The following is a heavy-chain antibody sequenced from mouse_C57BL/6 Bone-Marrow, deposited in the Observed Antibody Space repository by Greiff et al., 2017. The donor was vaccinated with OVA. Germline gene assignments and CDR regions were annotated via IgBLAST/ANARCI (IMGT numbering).Heavy chain of an antibody. CDR3: ARGEYYYGSGGLDYFDY. V-gene: IGHV1-82*01. Sequence: VQLQQSGPELVKPGASVKISCKASGYAFSSSWMNWVKQRPGKGLEWIGRIYPGDGDTNYNGKFKGKATLTADKSSSTAYMQLSSLTSEDSAVYFCARGEYYYGSGGLDYFDYWGQGTTLTVSS. J-gene: IGHJ2*01. CDR2: IYPGDGDT. D-gene: IGHD1-1*01. CDR1: GYAFSSSW.